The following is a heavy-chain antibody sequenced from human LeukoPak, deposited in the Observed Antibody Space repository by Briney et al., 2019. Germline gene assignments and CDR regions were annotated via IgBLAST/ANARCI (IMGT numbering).Heavy chain of an antibody. D-gene: IGHD2-21*02. V-gene: IGHV5-51*01. J-gene: IGHJ3*02. CDR3: ARSPTIRGPAYCGGDCYSGAAFDI. CDR1: GYSFTSYW. CDR2: IYPGDSDT. Sequence: GESLKISCKGSGYSFTSYWIGWVRQMPGKGLEWMGIIYPGDSDTGYSPSFQGQVTISADKSISTAYLQWSSLKASDTAMYYCARSPTIRGPAYCGGDCYSGAAFDIWGQGTMVTVSS.